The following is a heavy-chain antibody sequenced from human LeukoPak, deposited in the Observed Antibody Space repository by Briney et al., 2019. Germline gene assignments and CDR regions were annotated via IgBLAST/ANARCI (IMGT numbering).Heavy chain of an antibody. V-gene: IGHV3-30*04. D-gene: IGHD6-19*01. CDR3: ARIPTGYSSGWYRYYPMNDFDY. CDR2: ISYDGSNK. CDR1: GFTFSSYA. J-gene: IGHJ4*02. Sequence: GRSLRLSCAASGFTFSSYAMHWVRQAPGKGLEWVAVISYDGSNKYYADSVKGRFTISRDNSKNTLYLQMNSLRAEDTAVYYCARIPTGYSSGWYRYYPMNDFDYWGQGTLVTVSS.